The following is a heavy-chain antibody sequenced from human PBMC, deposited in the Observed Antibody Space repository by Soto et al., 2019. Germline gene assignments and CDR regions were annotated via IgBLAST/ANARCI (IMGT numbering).Heavy chain of an antibody. Sequence: PSETLSLTCAVYGGSFSGYYWSWIRQPPGKGLEWIGEINHSGSTNYNPSLKSRVTISVDTSKNQFSLKLSSVTAADTAVYYCARGRVSPPARGYCSSTSCNYYYYGMDVWGQGTTVT. CDR2: INHSGST. V-gene: IGHV4-34*01. CDR1: GGSFSGYY. CDR3: ARGRVSPPARGYCSSTSCNYYYYGMDV. J-gene: IGHJ6*02. D-gene: IGHD2-2*01.